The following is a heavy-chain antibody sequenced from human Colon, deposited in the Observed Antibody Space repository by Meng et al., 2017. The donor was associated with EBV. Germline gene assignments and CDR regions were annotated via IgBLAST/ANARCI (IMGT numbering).Heavy chain of an antibody. V-gene: IGHV4-39*01. J-gene: IGHJ4*02. Sequence: QLQRQECGPGPVKPSETLSLTCTVSGGSISSNGYYWDWVRQPPGKGLEWIGAIYHSGSTSYNPSLQSRVTMFVDTSKNQFSLMLTSVTATDTAVYYCARRRGGSGRDCWGQGTLVTVSS. D-gene: IGHD3-10*01. CDR1: GGSISSNGYY. CDR3: ARRRGGSGRDC. CDR2: IYHSGST.